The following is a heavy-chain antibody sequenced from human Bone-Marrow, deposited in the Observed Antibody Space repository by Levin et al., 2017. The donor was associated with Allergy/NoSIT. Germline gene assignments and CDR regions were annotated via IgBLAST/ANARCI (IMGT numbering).Heavy chain of an antibody. CDR1: GGTFSSYA. J-gene: IGHJ6*02. Sequence: ASVKVSCKASGGTFSSYAISWVRQAPGQGLEWMGGIIPIFGTANYAQKFQGRVTITADKSTSTAYMELSSLRSEDTAVYYCASGWDSSSWYYYYYYGMDVWGQGTTVTVSS. CDR3: ASGWDSSSWYYYYYYGMDV. CDR2: IIPIFGTA. V-gene: IGHV1-69*06. D-gene: IGHD6-13*01.